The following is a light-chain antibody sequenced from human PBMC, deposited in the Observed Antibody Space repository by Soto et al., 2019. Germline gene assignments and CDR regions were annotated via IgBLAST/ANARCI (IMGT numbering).Light chain of an antibody. CDR3: QVWDSSSDHLVV. CDR2: YDS. V-gene: IGLV3-21*04. CDR1: NIGSKS. J-gene: IGLJ2*01. Sequence: SYELTQPPSVPVAPGKTARITCGGNNIGSKSVHWYQQKPGQAPVLVIYYDSDRPSGIPERFSGSNSGNTATLTISRVEAGDEADYYCQVWDSSSDHLVVFGGGTKLTVL.